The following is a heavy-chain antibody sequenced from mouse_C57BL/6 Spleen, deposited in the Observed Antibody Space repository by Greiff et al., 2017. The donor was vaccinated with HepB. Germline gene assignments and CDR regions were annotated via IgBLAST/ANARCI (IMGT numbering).Heavy chain of an antibody. D-gene: IGHD2-3*01. CDR1: GFTFSDYG. CDR3: TSGGYYNFDV. V-gene: IGHV5-17*01. Sequence: EVQRVESGGGLVKPGGSLKLSCAASGFTFSDYGMHWVRQAPEKGLEWVAYISSGSSTIYYADTVKGRFTISRDNAKNTLFLQMTNLRSKDTAMYYCTSGGYYNFDVWGTGTTVTVSS. CDR2: ISSGSSTI. J-gene: IGHJ1*03.